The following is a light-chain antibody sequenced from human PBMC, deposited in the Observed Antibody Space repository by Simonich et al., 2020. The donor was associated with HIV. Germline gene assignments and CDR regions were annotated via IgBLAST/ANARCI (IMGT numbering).Light chain of an antibody. V-gene: IGLV4-69*01. CDR2: VDSDGSH. CDR3: QTWGAGAGANWV. J-gene: IGLJ3*02. Sequence: QLVLTQSPSASASLGASVRLTCTLSSGHSRYCIAWHQQQPQKGPRSLMKVDSDGSHSKGDGIPDRFSGSSYGAERYLTISSRQSEDEADYYCQTWGAGAGANWVFGGGTKLTVL. CDR1: SGHSRYC.